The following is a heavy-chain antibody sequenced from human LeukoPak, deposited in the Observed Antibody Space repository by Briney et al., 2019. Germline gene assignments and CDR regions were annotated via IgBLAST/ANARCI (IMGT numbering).Heavy chain of an antibody. V-gene: IGHV3-30*05. J-gene: IGHJ6*03. CDR2: FPFNGSNK. CDR1: GHTFSNDC. Sequence: GRSLRLSCAASGHTFSNDCMHWVRQAPGKGLEWVAVFPFNGSNKYYADSVKGRFTISRDNSKNTLYLQMNSLRPEDTAVYYCARDSPSRDSSDYMDVWGKGTTVTVSS. D-gene: IGHD6-6*01. CDR3: ARDSPSRDSSDYMDV.